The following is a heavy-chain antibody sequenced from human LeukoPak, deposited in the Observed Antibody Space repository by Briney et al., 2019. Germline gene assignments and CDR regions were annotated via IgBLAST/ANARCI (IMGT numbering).Heavy chain of an antibody. Sequence: GGSLRLSCAAFGFTFSSYWMAWVRQAPGKGLEWVANIKGDESARHQADSVKGRFTISRDNTRNSLYLQMTNLRGDDTAVYYCARDVVGSLDYWGQGTLVTVSS. J-gene: IGHJ4*02. V-gene: IGHV3-7*01. CDR3: ARDVVGSLDY. CDR2: IKGDESAR. D-gene: IGHD1-26*01. CDR1: GFTFSSYW.